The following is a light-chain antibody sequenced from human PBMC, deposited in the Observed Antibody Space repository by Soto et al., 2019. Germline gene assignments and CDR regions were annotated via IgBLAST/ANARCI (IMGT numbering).Light chain of an antibody. CDR1: QSVSSDY. V-gene: IGKV3-20*01. Sequence: EIVLTQSPGTLSLSPGDRATLSCRASQSVSSDYLAWYQQRPGQAPRLLLYGASISATGIPDRFSGSGSGTYFTLTINRLEPEDFAVYSCQQYSNLPYTFGQGANLEIK. CDR2: GAS. J-gene: IGKJ2*01. CDR3: QQYSNLPYT.